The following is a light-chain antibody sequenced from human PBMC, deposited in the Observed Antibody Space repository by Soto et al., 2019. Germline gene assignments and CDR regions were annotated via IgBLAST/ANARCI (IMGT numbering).Light chain of an antibody. CDR2: RNN. V-gene: IGLV1-47*01. J-gene: IGLJ1*01. CDR3: AAWEYRLSGSYV. CDR1: SSNIGSNY. Sequence: CALTQPPSASGTAGQRVTISCSGSSSNIGSNYVYWYQQLPGTAPKLLIYRNNQRPSGVPDRFSGSKSGTSASLAISGVRSEEDAEYYCAAWEYRLSGSYVFGNGTKVNV.